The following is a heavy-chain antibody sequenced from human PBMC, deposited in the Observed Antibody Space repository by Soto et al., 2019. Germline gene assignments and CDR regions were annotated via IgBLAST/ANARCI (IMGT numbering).Heavy chain of an antibody. Sequence: QVRLVQSGAEVKKTESSVKVSCEASGTTFSNFAIGWVRQAPGQGLEWMGGIILPFGTPNYAQKFQGRVTISADESMTTVYMELRGLRSGDTAVYYCVRGPDYEGYFHYWGQGTLVTVSS. CDR2: IILPFGTP. D-gene: IGHD3-22*01. V-gene: IGHV1-69*12. CDR3: VRGPDYEGYFHY. J-gene: IGHJ4*02. CDR1: GTTFSNFA.